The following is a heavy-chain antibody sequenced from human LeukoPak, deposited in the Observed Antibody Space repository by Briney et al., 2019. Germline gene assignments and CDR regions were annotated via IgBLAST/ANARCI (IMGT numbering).Heavy chain of an antibody. CDR1: GGSISTYY. V-gene: IGHV4-59*01. D-gene: IGHD4-17*01. CDR3: ARGETTVTTSTFDY. Sequence: SETLSLTCSVSGGSISTYYWTWIRQPPGKGLEWIGYIFYSGSTSYNPSLKSRVTISVDTSKNQFSLKRSSVTAADTAVYYCARGETTVTTSTFDYWGQGTLVTVSS. J-gene: IGHJ4*02. CDR2: IFYSGST.